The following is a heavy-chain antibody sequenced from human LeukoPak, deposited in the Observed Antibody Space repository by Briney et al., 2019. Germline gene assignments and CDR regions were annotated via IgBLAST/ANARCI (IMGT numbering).Heavy chain of an antibody. J-gene: IGHJ6*02. Sequence: GSLRLSCAASGFIFSNYGMNWVRQAPGKGLEWVSAISGSGGSTYYADSVKGRFTISRDNSKNTLYLQMNSLRAEDTAVYYCAKFSSSWNYYYGMDVWGQGTTVTVSS. D-gene: IGHD6-13*01. CDR2: ISGSGGST. CDR1: GFIFSNYG. V-gene: IGHV3-23*01. CDR3: AKFSSSWNYYYGMDV.